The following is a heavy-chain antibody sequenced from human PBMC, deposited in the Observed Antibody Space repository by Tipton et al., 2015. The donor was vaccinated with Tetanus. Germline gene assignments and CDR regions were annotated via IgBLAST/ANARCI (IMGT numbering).Heavy chain of an antibody. J-gene: IGHJ4*02. CDR2: VSGNGGST. CDR1: GFTFGSYP. CDR3: SKAKSWINLWFGDS. D-gene: IGHD3-10*01. V-gene: IGHV3-23*01. Sequence: GSLRLSCAASGFTFGSYPMAWVRQAPGKGLEWVSGVSGNGGSTYYVDSVRGRFTVSRDNSENILYLQMNSLRAEDTAIYYCSKAKSWINLWFGDSWGQGTRVTVSS.